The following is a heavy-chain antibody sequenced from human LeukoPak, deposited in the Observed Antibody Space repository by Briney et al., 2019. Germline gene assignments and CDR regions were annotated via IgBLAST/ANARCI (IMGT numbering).Heavy chain of an antibody. CDR2: IYPGDSDT. J-gene: IGHJ5*02. CDR1: GYSFTSYW. CDR3: ARTIAAGAGYNWFDP. V-gene: IGHV5-51*01. Sequence: PGESLKISCKGSGYSFTSYWIGWVRQMPGKGLEWMGIIYPGDSDTRYSPSFQGQVTISADKSISTAYLQWSSLKASDTAMYYCARTIAAGAGYNWFDPWGQGTLVTVSS. D-gene: IGHD6-13*01.